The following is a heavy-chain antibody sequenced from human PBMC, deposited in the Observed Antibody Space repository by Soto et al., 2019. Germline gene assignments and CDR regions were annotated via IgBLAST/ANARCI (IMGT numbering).Heavy chain of an antibody. CDR2: IYQSGTT. Sequence: TLSLTCDVSGDSISSGGYSWNWIRQPPGKGLEWIGNIYQSGTTDYNPSLKSRVTISVDRSKNQFSLKLSSVTAADTAVYYCARSVFPWGQGTLVTVSS. V-gene: IGHV4-30-2*01. J-gene: IGHJ5*02. CDR3: ARSVFP. CDR1: GDSISSGGYS.